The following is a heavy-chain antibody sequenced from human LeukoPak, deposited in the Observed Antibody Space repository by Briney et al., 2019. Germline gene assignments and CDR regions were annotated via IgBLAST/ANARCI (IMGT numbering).Heavy chain of an antibody. D-gene: IGHD2-15*01. CDR2: IYSGGST. Sequence: GGSLRLSCAASGFTVSSNYMSWVRQAPGKGLEWVSVIYSGGSTYYADSVKGRFTISRDNSKNTLYLQMNRLRAEDTAVYYCARDSGDCSGGNCYHDAFDIWGQGTMVTVSS. V-gene: IGHV3-53*01. CDR3: ARDSGDCSGGNCYHDAFDI. CDR1: GFTVSSNY. J-gene: IGHJ3*02.